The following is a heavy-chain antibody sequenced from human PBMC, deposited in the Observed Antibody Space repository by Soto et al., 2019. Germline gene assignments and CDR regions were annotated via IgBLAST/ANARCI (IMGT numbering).Heavy chain of an antibody. V-gene: IGHV4-4*02. J-gene: IGHJ4*02. CDR1: FQYIKSNFW. CDR2: IYHSGIA. CDR3: VRSVILSGGSYKGLIRLHYFDT. Sequence: SETLSLTCIVSFQYIKSNFWWACFRPSRGKDLEWIGEIYHSGIAIYTPSLKNRVTLSLDESKNEFSLNMDSVTAADTAIYYCVRSVILSGGSYKGLIRLHYFDTWGPGTLVTVSS. D-gene: IGHD3-3*01.